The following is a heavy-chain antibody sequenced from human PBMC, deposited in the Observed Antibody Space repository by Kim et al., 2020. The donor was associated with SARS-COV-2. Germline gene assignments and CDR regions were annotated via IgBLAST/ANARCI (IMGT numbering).Heavy chain of an antibody. CDR3: ARMRTTVTPEYHYGMDV. V-gene: IGHV2-70*11. CDR1: GFSLSTSGMC. D-gene: IGHD4-17*01. Sequence: SGPTLVNPTQTLTLTCTFSGFSLSTSGMCVSWIRQPPGKALEWLARIDWDDDKYYSTSLKTRLTISKDTSKNQVVLTMTNMDPVDTGTYYCARMRTTVTPEYHYGMDVWGQGTSVTVSS. CDR2: IDWDDDK. J-gene: IGHJ6*02.